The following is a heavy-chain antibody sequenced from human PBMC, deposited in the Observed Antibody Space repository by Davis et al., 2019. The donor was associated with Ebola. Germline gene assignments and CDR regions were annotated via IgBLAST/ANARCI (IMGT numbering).Heavy chain of an antibody. CDR3: ARIVGSSGGSTYGYDY. Sequence: AASVKVSCKASGYTFSSYDINWVRQATGQGLEWMGWMNPNSGNTGYAQKFQGRVTVTRDTSTTTVYMDLSSLSSEDTAVYYCARIVGSSGGSTYGYDYWGQGTLVTVSS. CDR1: GYTFSSYD. CDR2: MNPNSGNT. D-gene: IGHD5-18*01. J-gene: IGHJ4*02. V-gene: IGHV1-8*01.